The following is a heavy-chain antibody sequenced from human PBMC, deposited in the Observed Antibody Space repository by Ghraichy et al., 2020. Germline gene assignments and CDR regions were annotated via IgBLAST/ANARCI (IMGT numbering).Heavy chain of an antibody. CDR2: IKQDGSEK. CDR1: GFAFSTYC. J-gene: IGHJ4*02. D-gene: IGHD3-3*01. CDR3: AREVEAYYDFWSGYSKYFDY. Sequence: GGSLRLSCAASGFAFSTYCMTWVRQAPGKGLEWVANIKQDGSEKYYVDSVRGRFTISRDNTENSLYLQMNSLRVEDTAVYYCAREVEAYYDFWSGYSKYFDYWGQGTLVTVSS. V-gene: IGHV3-7*03.